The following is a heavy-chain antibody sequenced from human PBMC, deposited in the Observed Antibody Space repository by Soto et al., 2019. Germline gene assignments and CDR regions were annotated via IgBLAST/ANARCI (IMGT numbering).Heavy chain of an antibody. V-gene: IGHV3-23*01. J-gene: IGHJ5*02. CDR2: ISGSGGST. CDR3: AKGPNDFWSGLPFDP. CDR1: GFTFSSYA. D-gene: IGHD3-3*01. Sequence: GGSLRLSCAASGFTFSSYAMSWVRQAPGKGLEWVSAISGSGGSTYYADSVKGRFTISRDNSKNTLYLQMNSLRAEDTAVYYCAKGPNDFWSGLPFDPWGQGTLVTVSS.